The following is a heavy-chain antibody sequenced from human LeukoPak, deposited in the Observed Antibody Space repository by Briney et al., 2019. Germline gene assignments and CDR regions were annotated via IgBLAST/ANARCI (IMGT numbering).Heavy chain of an antibody. CDR2: IHHSGSP. V-gene: IGHV4-39*02. CDR1: GGSISSVSYY. CDR3: ARPDYHSSASYYGPFDY. Sequence: SETLSLTCTVSGGSISSVSYYWGWIRQPPGKGLEWIGSIHHSGSPYYNPSLKSRVTISVDTSKNHFSLTLSSVTAADTAVYFCARPDYHSSASYYGPFDYWGQGSLVTVSS. J-gene: IGHJ4*02. D-gene: IGHD3-22*01.